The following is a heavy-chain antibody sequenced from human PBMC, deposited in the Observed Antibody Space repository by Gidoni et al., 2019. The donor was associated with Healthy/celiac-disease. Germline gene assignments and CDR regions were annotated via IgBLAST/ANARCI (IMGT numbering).Heavy chain of an antibody. CDR2: INNSSSSI. CDR3: ARGNHAVYSGYDPYYYYGMDV. V-gene: IGHV3-21*01. D-gene: IGHD5-12*01. Sequence: EVQLAEAGGGLVKPGGCLRLPCVASGSTCSSYGMNWVRQAPGKGLEWVASINNSSSSIYYAESVKGRFTVSREKAKNSLYLQMNSMRAEDTGVYYCARGNHAVYSGYDPYYYYGMDVWGQGTTVTVSS. J-gene: IGHJ6*02. CDR1: GSTCSSYG.